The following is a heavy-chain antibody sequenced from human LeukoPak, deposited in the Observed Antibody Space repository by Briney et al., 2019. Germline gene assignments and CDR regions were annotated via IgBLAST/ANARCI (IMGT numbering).Heavy chain of an antibody. V-gene: IGHV1-8*01. Sequence: ASVKVSCKASGYTFTSYDINWVRQATGQGLEWMGWMNPNNGNTGYAQKFQGRVTMTRNTSISTAYMELSSLRSEDTAVYYCARRAPYYYYMDVWGKGTTVTISS. CDR1: GYTFTSYD. CDR2: MNPNNGNT. CDR3: ARRAPYYYYMDV. J-gene: IGHJ6*03.